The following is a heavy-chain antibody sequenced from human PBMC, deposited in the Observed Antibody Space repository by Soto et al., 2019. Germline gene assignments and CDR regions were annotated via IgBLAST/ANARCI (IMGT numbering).Heavy chain of an antibody. CDR1: GFSLSTSGVG. CDR3: AHSRASGYSGYDIPDY. Sequence: QITLKESGPTLVKPTQTLTLTCTFSGFSLSTSGVGVGWIRQPPGKALEWLALIYWDDDKRYSPSLKSRLTITKDTSKNQVVLTMTNMDPVDTATYYCAHSRASGYSGYDIPDYWGQGTLVTVSS. CDR2: IYWDDDK. D-gene: IGHD5-12*01. V-gene: IGHV2-5*02. J-gene: IGHJ4*02.